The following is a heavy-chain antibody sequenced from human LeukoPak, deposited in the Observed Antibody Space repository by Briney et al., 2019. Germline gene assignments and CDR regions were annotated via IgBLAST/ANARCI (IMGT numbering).Heavy chain of an antibody. CDR1: GFTFTTYS. V-gene: IGHV3-21*01. CDR2: ISGGSSAI. CDR3: ARGHTAVTRHFDF. D-gene: IGHD4-17*01. J-gene: IGHJ4*02. Sequence: GGSLRLSCEASGFTFTTYSMTWVRQAPGKGLEWVSIISGGSSAIFSADALKGRFTIPRDDAKNLLYLDMNSLRAEDTAVYYCARGHTAVTRHFDFWGQGTLVTVSS.